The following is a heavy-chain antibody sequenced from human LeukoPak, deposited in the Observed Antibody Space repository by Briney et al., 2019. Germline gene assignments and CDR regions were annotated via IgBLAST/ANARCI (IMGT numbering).Heavy chain of an antibody. CDR2: VHYSGST. D-gene: IGHD3-9*01. J-gene: IGHJ4*02. Sequence: SETLSLTCSVSGVSIFSYYWNWIRQPPGKGLEWIGYVHYSGSTNYNPSLKSRVTISVDTSKSQFSLKLSFATAADTAVYYCATGRSIRYFDYWGQGTLLTVSS. CDR1: GVSIFSYY. V-gene: IGHV4-59*08. CDR3: ATGRSIRYFDY.